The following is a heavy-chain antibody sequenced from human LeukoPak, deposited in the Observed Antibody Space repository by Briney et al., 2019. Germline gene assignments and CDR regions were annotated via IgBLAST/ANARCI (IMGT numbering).Heavy chain of an antibody. J-gene: IGHJ3*02. D-gene: IGHD3-22*01. CDR1: GGSVSSGSYY. Sequence: SETLSLTCTVSGGSVSSGSYYWSWIRQPPGKGLEWIGYIYYSGSTNYNPSLKSRVTISVDTSKNQFSLKLSSVTAADTAVFYCARGYYYDSSGYYYTFDIWGQGTKVTVSS. V-gene: IGHV4-61*01. CDR2: IYYSGST. CDR3: ARGYYYDSSGYYYTFDI.